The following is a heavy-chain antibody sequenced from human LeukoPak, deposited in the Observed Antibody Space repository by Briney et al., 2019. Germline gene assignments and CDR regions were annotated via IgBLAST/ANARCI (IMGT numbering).Heavy chain of an antibody. Sequence: SETLSLTCTVSGGSISSYCWSWIRQPPGKGLEWIGYIYYSGSTNYNPSLKSRVTISVDTSKNQFSPKLSSVTAADTAVYYCARGVSITGWFDPWGQGTLVTVSS. V-gene: IGHV4-59*01. J-gene: IGHJ5*02. CDR3: ARGVSITGWFDP. D-gene: IGHD1-20*01. CDR2: IYYSGST. CDR1: GGSISSYC.